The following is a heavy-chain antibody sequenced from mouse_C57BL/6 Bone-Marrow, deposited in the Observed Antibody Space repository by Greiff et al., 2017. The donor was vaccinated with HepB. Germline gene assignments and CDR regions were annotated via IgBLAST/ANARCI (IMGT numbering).Heavy chain of an antibody. CDR1: GYSFTSYY. J-gene: IGHJ1*03. Sequence: QVQLLQSGPELVKPGASVKISCKASGYSFTSYYIHWVKQRPGQGLEWIGWIYPGSGNTKYNEKFKGKATLTADTSSSTAYMQLSSLTSEDSAVYYCARVRSYWYFDVWGTGTTVTVSS. V-gene: IGHV1-66*01. CDR2: IYPGSGNT. CDR3: ARVRSYWYFDV.